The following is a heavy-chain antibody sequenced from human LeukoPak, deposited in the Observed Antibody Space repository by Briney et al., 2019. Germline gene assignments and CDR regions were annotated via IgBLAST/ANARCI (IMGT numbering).Heavy chain of an antibody. V-gene: IGHV3-30*18. CDR3: AKVYSYGDY. D-gene: IGHD5-18*01. Sequence: GGSLRLSCAASGFTFSNYGMHWVRQAPGKGLEWVAIISYDGRNEYYADSVEGRFTISRDNSKNTLYLQMNSLRAEDTAVYYCAKVYSYGDYWGQGTLVTVSS. CDR1: GFTFSNYG. J-gene: IGHJ4*02. CDR2: ISYDGRNE.